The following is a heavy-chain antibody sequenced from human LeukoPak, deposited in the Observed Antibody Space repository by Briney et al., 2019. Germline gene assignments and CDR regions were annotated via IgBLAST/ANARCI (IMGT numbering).Heavy chain of an antibody. CDR3: VQQESYYYGMDV. CDR1: KFAFSSYA. Sequence: PGGSLRLSCAASKFAFSSYAMSWVRQAPGKGLEWVSAISSGGGNTYYADSVKGRFTISRDNSKNTLYLQMNSLRAEDTAVYYCVQQESYYYGMDVWGQGTTVTVSS. J-gene: IGHJ6*02. CDR2: ISSGGGNT. D-gene: IGHD1-1*01. V-gene: IGHV3-23*01.